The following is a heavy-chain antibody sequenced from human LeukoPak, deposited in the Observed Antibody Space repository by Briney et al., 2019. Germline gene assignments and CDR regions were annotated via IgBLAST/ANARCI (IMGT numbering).Heavy chain of an antibody. D-gene: IGHD3-22*01. V-gene: IGHV1-46*01. CDR2: INPSGGST. CDR3: ARKEPYYYDSSGYCAGYFDY. J-gene: IGHJ4*02. CDR1: GYTFTSYY. Sequence: GASVKVSCKASGYTFTSYYMHWVRQAPGQGLEWMGIINPSGGSTSYAQKFQGRVTMTRDTSTSTVYMELSSLRSEDTAVYYCARKEPYYYDSSGYCAGYFDYWGQGTLVTVSS.